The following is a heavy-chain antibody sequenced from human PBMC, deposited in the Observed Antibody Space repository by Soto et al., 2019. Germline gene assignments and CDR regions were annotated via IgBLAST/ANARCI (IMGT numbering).Heavy chain of an antibody. CDR3: ARLQGYCIDSWCSGHYALDV. D-gene: IGHD2-15*01. Sequence: QVQLQESGPGLVKPSETLSLNCTVSGGSISSSSYSWGWIRQPPGKGPEWIGTFYYSGSTYYNPSLNSRVTISVDTTKNQFFLKLNSVTAADTAVYYCARLQGYCIDSWCSGHYALDVWGQGTTVTVSS. CDR2: FYYSGST. J-gene: IGHJ6*02. CDR1: GGSISSSSYS. V-gene: IGHV4-39*01.